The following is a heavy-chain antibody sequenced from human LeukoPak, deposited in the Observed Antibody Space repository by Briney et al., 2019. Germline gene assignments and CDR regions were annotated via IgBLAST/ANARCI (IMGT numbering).Heavy chain of an antibody. V-gene: IGHV1-2*02. CDR1: GYTFTDYY. CDR2: INPNSGGT. J-gene: IGHJ6*02. Sequence: ASVTVSCKAPGYTFTDYYMHWVRQAPGQGLEWMGWINPNSGGTNYAQNFQGRVTMTRDTSISTAYMELSSLRSEDTAVYYCASWNDSGYAGGNNYYYYYGMDVWGQGTTVTVSS. D-gene: IGHD5-12*01. CDR3: ASWNDSGYAGGNNYYYYYGMDV.